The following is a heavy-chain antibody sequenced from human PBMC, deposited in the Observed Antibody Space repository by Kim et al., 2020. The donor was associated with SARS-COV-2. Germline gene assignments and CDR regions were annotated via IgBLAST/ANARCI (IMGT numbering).Heavy chain of an antibody. J-gene: IGHJ6*02. V-gene: IGHV4-59*01. D-gene: IGHD2-15*01. CDR3: ASPHLGYCSGGTLGCGMDV. Sequence: SRVTISVDTSKNQFSLKLSSVTAADTAVYYCASPHLGYCSGGTLGCGMDVWGQGTTVTVSS.